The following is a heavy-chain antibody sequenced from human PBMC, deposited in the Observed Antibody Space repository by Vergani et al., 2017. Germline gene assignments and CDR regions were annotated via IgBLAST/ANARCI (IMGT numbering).Heavy chain of an antibody. CDR3: ARGRNWIYYYYMDV. CDR1: GGSFSGYY. J-gene: IGHJ6*03. Sequence: QVQLQQWGAGLLKPSETLSLTCAVYGGSFSGYYWSWIRQPPGKGLEWIGEINHSGSTNYNPSLKSRVTISVDTSKNQFSLKLSSVTAADTAVYYCARGRNWIYYYYMDVWGKGTTVTVSS. V-gene: IGHV4-34*01. D-gene: IGHD1-20*01. CDR2: INHSGST.